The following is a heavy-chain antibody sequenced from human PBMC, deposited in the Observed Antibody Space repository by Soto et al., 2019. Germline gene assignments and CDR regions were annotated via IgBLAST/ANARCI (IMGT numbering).Heavy chain of an antibody. Sequence: GGSLRLSCAASGFTFSSYWMHWVRQAPGKGLVWVSRINSDGSSTSYADSVKGRFTISRDNAKNTLYLQMNSLRAEDTAVYYCARGVGSGSYYNQYNWFDPWDQGTLVTVSS. J-gene: IGHJ5*02. D-gene: IGHD3-10*01. CDR3: ARGVGSGSYYNQYNWFDP. V-gene: IGHV3-74*01. CDR1: GFTFSSYW. CDR2: INSDGSST.